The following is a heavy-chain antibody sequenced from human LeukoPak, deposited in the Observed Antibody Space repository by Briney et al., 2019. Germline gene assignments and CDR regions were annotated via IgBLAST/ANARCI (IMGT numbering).Heavy chain of an antibody. D-gene: IGHD6-6*01. CDR1: GFTFSSYS. J-gene: IGHJ4*02. CDR3: GAIAARTNFDY. CDR2: ISGSGGST. Sequence: GGSLRLSCAAAGFTFSSYSMSWVRQAPGKGLEWVSSISGSGGSTYYADSVKGRFTISRDNSKNTLYLQMNSLRAEDTAVYYCGAIAARTNFDYWGQGTMVTVSS. V-gene: IGHV3-23*01.